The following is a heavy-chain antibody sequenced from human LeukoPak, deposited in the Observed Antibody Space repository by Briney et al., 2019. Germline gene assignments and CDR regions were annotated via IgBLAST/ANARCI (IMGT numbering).Heavy chain of an antibody. CDR2: IYHSGST. Sequence: SETLSLTCAVSGYSISSGYYWGWIWQPPGKGLEWIGSIYHSGSTYYNPSLKSRVTISVDTSKNQFSLKLSSVTAADTAMYYCARRVAYSSSWYRYFDYWGQGTLVTVSS. D-gene: IGHD6-13*01. CDR1: GYSISSGYY. J-gene: IGHJ4*02. V-gene: IGHV4-38-2*01. CDR3: ARRVAYSSSWYRYFDY.